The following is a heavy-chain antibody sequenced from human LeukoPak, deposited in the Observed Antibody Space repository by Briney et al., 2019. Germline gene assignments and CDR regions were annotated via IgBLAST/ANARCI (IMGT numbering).Heavy chain of an antibody. CDR3: AGDDGYSYAYAY. CDR2: IKEDGSEK. J-gene: IGHJ4*02. V-gene: IGHV3-7*05. D-gene: IGHD5-18*01. CDR1: GFSFRNYW. Sequence: GWSLRLSCAESGFSFRNYWMSWVRQAPGKGLEWVANIKEDGSEKNSVDSVKGRFTISRDNAKKSLYLQMNSLRAEDTAVYYCAGDDGYSYAYAYWGQGTLVTVAS.